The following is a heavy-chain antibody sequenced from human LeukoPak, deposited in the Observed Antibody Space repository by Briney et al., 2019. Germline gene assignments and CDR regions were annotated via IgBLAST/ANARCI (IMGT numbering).Heavy chain of an antibody. CDR2: ICSRSKYI. CDR3: ARDRTLLDS. D-gene: IGHD2/OR15-2a*01. J-gene: IGHJ5*01. Sequence: PGGSLRLSCAASGFTFSDYTMNWVRQAPGKGLERVSSICSRSKYIYYADSVKGRFTISRDNAKNSLYLHMNSLRAEDTAVYYCARDRTLLDSWGQGARVSVSS. CDR1: GFTFSDYT. V-gene: IGHV3-21*01.